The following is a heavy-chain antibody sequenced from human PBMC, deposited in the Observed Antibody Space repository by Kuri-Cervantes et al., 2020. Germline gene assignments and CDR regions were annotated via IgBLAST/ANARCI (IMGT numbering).Heavy chain of an antibody. J-gene: IGHJ5*01. CDR1: GFTFSDYY. CDR3: ARPPARYSSGWYGS. V-gene: IGHV3-11*01. Sequence: GESLKISCAASGFTFSDYYMSWIRQAPGKGLEWVLYISSSGGTIYYADSVKGRFTISRDNAKNSLYLQMNSLRAEDTAVYYCARPPARYSSGWYGSWGQGTLVTVSS. D-gene: IGHD6-19*01. CDR2: ISSSGGTI.